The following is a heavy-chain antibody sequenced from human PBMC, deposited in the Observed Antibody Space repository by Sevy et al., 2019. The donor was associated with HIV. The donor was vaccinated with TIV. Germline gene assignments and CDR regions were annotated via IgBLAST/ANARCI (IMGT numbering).Heavy chain of an antibody. CDR2: ISSSSSYI. Sequence: GGSLRLSCAASGFTFSSYSMNWVRQAPGKGLKWVSSISSSSSYIYYADSVKGRFTISRDNAKNSLYLQMNSLRAEDTAVYYCARVGWFGESWRAFDIWGQWTMVTVSS. CDR3: ARVGWFGESWRAFDI. V-gene: IGHV3-21*01. D-gene: IGHD3-10*01. CDR1: GFTFSSYS. J-gene: IGHJ3*02.